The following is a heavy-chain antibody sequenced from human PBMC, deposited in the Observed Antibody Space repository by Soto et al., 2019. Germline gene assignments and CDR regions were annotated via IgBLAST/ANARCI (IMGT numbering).Heavy chain of an antibody. V-gene: IGHV1-69*13. CDR1: GGTFSSYA. CDR3: ARLGYCSSTSCYLPY. J-gene: IGHJ4*02. Sequence: SVKVSCKASGGTFSSYAISWVRQAPGQGLEWMGGIIPIFGTANYAQKFQGRVTITADESTSTAYMELSSLRSEDTALYYCARLGYCSSTSCYLPYWGQGTLVTVSS. CDR2: IIPIFGTA. D-gene: IGHD2-2*01.